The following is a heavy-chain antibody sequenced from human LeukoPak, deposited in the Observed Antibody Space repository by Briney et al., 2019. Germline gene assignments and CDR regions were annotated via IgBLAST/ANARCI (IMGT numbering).Heavy chain of an antibody. D-gene: IGHD5-24*01. CDR1: GFTFGRSA. CDR3: VKGRMSEDGLDF. V-gene: IGHV3-23*01. J-gene: IGHJ4*02. CDR2: ISSSGNT. Sequence: AGSLRLSCEASGFTFGRSAMTWVRQTPGKGLEWFSSISSSGNTYYADSVKGRFTISRDNSKNLVNLQMNSLRAEDTAIYYCVKGRMSEDGLDFWGQGSLVTVSS.